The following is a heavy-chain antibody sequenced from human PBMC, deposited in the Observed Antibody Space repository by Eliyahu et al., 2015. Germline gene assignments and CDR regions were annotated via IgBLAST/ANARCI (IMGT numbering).Heavy chain of an antibody. CDR3: AKIAVSGPEDY. CDR2: XKQDGSEK. Sequence: EVQLVESGGGLVQPGGSXRLSCAAXGFIFSNYWMTWVRQAPGKGLEGVANXKQDGSEKYYLDSVKGRFTISRDNAKSSLYLQMNSLRGEDTAVYYCAKIAVSGPEDYWGQGTLVIVSS. J-gene: IGHJ4*02. D-gene: IGHD6-19*01. CDR1: GFIFSNYW. V-gene: IGHV3-7*02.